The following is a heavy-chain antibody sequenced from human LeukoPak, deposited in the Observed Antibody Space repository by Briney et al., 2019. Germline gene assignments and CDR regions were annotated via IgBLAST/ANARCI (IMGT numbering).Heavy chain of an antibody. CDR1: GFTVSSNY. D-gene: IGHD6-6*01. J-gene: IGHJ6*03. CDR3: ARDQKVAAQRDYYYYMDV. V-gene: IGHV3-53*01. CDR2: IYSGGST. Sequence: GGSLRLSCAASGFTVSSNYMSWVRQAPGKGLEWVSVIYSGGSTYYADSVKGRFTISRDNAKNSLYLQMNSLRAEDTAVYYCARDQKVAAQRDYYYYMDVWGKGTTVTVSS.